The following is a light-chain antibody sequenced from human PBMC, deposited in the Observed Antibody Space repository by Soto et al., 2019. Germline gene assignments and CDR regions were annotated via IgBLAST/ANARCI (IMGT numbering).Light chain of an antibody. J-gene: IGKJ5*01. Sequence: EIVLTQSPATLSLSPGERDTLSCRASPSVTNYLAWYQQKPGQPPRLLIYGAFNRAAGIPARFSGSGSGTDFTLNISSLEPEDSAVYYCQQRNIWPPVTFGQGTRLEI. V-gene: IGKV3-11*01. CDR2: GAF. CDR1: PSVTNY. CDR3: QQRNIWPPVT.